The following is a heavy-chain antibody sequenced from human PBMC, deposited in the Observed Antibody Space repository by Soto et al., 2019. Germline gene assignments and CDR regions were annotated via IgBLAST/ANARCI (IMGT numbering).Heavy chain of an antibody. CDR2: ISGSGGST. D-gene: IGHD3-10*01. Sequence: EVHLLESGGGLVQPGGSLRLPCAASGFTFSSYAMRWVRQAPGKGLEWVSAISGSGGSTYYADSVKGRFTISRDNSKNTLYLQMNSLRAEDTAVYYCAKRGSGSYYDYWGQGTLVTVSS. J-gene: IGHJ4*02. V-gene: IGHV3-23*01. CDR1: GFTFSSYA. CDR3: AKRGSGSYYDY.